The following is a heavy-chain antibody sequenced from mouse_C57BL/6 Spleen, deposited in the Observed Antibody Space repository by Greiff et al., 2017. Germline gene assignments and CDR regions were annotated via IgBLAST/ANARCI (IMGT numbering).Heavy chain of an antibody. J-gene: IGHJ2*01. V-gene: IGHV1-15*01. CDR1: GYTFTDYE. CDR2: IDPETGGT. Sequence: QVQLQQSGAELVRPGASVTLSCKASGYTFTDYEMHWVKQTPVHGLEWIGAIDPETGGTAYNQKFKGKAILTADKSSSTAYMEHRSLTSEDSAVYYCTRGRYEYPFDYWGQGTTLTVSS. D-gene: IGHD5-1*01. CDR3: TRGRYEYPFDY.